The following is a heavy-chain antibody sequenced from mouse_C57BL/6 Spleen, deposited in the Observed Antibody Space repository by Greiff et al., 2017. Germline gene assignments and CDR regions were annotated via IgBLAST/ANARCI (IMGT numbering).Heavy chain of an antibody. CDR3: ARERDSNFDY. D-gene: IGHD2-5*01. V-gene: IGHV1-52*01. Sequence: VQLQQSGAELVRPGSSVKLSCKASGYTFTSYWMHWVKQRPIQGLEWIGNIDPTVSDTNYNQKFKDKATLTVDKSSSTAYMQHSSLAYEDAAVYYCARERDSNFDYWGQGTTLTVSS. J-gene: IGHJ2*01. CDR2: IDPTVSDT. CDR1: GYTFTSYW.